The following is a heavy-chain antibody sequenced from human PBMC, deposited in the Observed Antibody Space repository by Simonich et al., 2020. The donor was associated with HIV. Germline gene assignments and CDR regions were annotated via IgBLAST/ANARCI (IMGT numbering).Heavy chain of an antibody. CDR3: ARGRAGAIYY. CDR1: GYSIRSGYY. CDR2: MLHVESTAGGVT. V-gene: IGHV4-38-2*01. J-gene: IGHJ4*02. Sequence: QVQLQESGPGLVKTSESLSLTCAVSGYSIRSGYYWGWIRQPPGKGLEGMGGMLHVESTAGGVTSHTPALKSRVTISVATSKNQFSLRLSSVTAADTAVYYCARGRAGAIYYWGQGTLVTVSS.